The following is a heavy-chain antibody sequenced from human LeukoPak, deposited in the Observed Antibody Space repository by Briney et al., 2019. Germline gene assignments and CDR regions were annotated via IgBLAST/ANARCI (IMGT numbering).Heavy chain of an antibody. CDR3: ARDKDGAVTTGDY. Sequence: GGSLRLSXAASGFTFSSYWMHWVRQAPGKGLVWVSRINSDGSSTSYADSVKGRFTISRDNAKNTLYLQMNSLRAEDTAVYYCARDKDGAVTTGDYWGQGTLVTVPS. J-gene: IGHJ4*02. CDR1: GFTFSSYW. V-gene: IGHV3-74*01. D-gene: IGHD4-17*01. CDR2: INSDGSST.